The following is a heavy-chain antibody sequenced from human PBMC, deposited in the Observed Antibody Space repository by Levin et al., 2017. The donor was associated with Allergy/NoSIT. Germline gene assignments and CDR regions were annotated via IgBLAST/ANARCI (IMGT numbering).Heavy chain of an antibody. Sequence: GSLRLSCAVSGGSISTDNWWSWIRQPPGKGLEWIGEIYRSGDTNHNPSLRSRVTMSVDKSKHHFSLKLSSVTAAATAVYYCATVEGLFCSGVSCSYSFHYWGQGALVTVSS. CDR2: IYRSGDT. CDR3: ATVEGLFCSGVSCSYSFHY. J-gene: IGHJ4*02. V-gene: IGHV4-4*02. CDR1: GGSISTDNW. D-gene: IGHD3-9*01.